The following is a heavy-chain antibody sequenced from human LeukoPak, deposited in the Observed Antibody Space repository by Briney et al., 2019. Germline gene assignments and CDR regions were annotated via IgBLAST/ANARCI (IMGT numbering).Heavy chain of an antibody. V-gene: IGHV3-66*01. CDR3: AREERVTMVRGVIMGAFDI. CDR1: GFTVSSNY. D-gene: IGHD3-10*01. Sequence: GGSLRLSCAASGFTVSSNYMSCVRQAPGKGLEWVSVIYSGGSTYYADSVKGRFTISRDNSKNTLYLQMNSLRAEDTAVYYCAREERVTMVRGVIMGAFDIWGQGTMVTVSS. CDR2: IYSGGST. J-gene: IGHJ3*02.